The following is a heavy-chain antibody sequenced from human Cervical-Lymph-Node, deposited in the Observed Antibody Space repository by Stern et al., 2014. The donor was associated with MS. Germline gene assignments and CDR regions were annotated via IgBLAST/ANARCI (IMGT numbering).Heavy chain of an antibody. CDR1: GFTFSNYD. Sequence: MQLVQSGGGLVQPGGSLRLSCAASGFTFSNYDMHWVRQPTGKGLEWVSGIGSTGDTYYSDSVKGRFTISRENAKNSLHLEMNSLRAGDTAVYYCARGGEKALAFDTWGQGTMVTVSS. D-gene: IGHD3-10*01. J-gene: IGHJ3*02. CDR3: ARGGEKALAFDT. CDR2: IGSTGDT. V-gene: IGHV3-13*01.